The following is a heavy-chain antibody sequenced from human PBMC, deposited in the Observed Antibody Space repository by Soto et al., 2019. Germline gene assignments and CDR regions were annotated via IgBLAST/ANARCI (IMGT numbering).Heavy chain of an antibody. J-gene: IGHJ4*02. CDR2: IWNDGSIK. D-gene: IGHD6-19*01. CDR3: ARSSSGWAIDY. V-gene: IGHV3-33*01. CDR1: GFTFSSYG. Sequence: QVQLVESGGGVVQPGRSLRLSCAASGFTFSSYGMHWVRQAPGKGLEWVALIWNDGSIKHYVDSVKGRFTISRDNSKNTVYLQMNSLRAEDTAVFYCARSSSGWAIDYWGQGTLVTVSS.